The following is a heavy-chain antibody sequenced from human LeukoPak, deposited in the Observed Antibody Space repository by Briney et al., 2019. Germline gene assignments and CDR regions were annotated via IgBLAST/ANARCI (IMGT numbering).Heavy chain of an antibody. CDR1: GFTFSSYS. Sequence: GGSLRLSCAASGFTFSSYSMNRVRQAPGKGLEWVSSISSSSSYIYYADSVKGRFTISRDNAKNSLYLQMNSLRAEDTAVYYCARDRGTYYYDSSGYYPIDYWGQGTLVTVSS. CDR3: ARDRGTYYYDSSGYYPIDY. J-gene: IGHJ4*02. CDR2: ISSSSSYI. V-gene: IGHV3-21*01. D-gene: IGHD3-22*01.